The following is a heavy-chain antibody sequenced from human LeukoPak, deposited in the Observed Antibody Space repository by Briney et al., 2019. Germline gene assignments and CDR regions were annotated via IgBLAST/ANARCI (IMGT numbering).Heavy chain of an antibody. CDR3: ARDMITFGGVMDY. J-gene: IGHJ4*02. CDR2: IKQDGSEK. D-gene: IGHD3-16*01. V-gene: IGHV3-7*01. Sequence: GGSLRLSCAASGFTFSSYAMSWVRQAPGKGLEWVANIKQDGSEKYYVDSVKGRFTISRDNAKNSLYLQMNSLRAEDTAVYYCARDMITFGGVMDYWGQGTLVTVSS. CDR1: GFTFSSYA.